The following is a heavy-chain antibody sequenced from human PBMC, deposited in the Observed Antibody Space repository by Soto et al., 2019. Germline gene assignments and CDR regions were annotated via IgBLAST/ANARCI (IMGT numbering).Heavy chain of an antibody. J-gene: IGHJ3*02. Sequence: GGSLRLSCAASGFTFSTYAMSWVRQAPGKGLEWVSALSSRGGSTYYADSVKGRFTISRDNSKNTLYLQMNSLRAEDTAIYYCAKGGSSGWYSGFDIWGQGTMVTVSS. CDR2: LSSRGGST. D-gene: IGHD6-19*01. CDR3: AKGGSSGWYSGFDI. CDR1: GFTFSTYA. V-gene: IGHV3-23*01.